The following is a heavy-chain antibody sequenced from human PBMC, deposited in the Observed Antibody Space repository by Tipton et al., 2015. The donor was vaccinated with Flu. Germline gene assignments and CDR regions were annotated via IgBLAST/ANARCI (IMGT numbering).Heavy chain of an antibody. D-gene: IGHD1-7*01. CDR1: GGSVSSGSYY. V-gene: IGHV4-61*01. Sequence: TLSLTCTVSGGSVSSGSYYWSWIRQPPGKGLEWIGYIYYSGSTNYNPSLKSRVTISVDTSKNQFSLKLSSVTAADTAVYYCARVGSTEEFDPWGQGTLVTVSS. CDR3: ARVGSTEEFDP. J-gene: IGHJ5*02. CDR2: IYYSGST.